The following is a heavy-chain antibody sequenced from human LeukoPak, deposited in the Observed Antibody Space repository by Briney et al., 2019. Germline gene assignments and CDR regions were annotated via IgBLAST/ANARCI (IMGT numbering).Heavy chain of an antibody. D-gene: IGHD3-3*01. Sequence: GGSLRLSCAASGFTFSSYAMSWVRQAPGKGLEWVSAISGSGGSTYYADSVKGRFTISRDNSKNTLYLQMNSLRAEDTAVYYCAKDTYYDFWSGYYPRLVYCYGMDVWGQGTTVTVSS. CDR2: ISGSGGST. CDR3: AKDTYYDFWSGYYPRLVYCYGMDV. CDR1: GFTFSSYA. J-gene: IGHJ6*02. V-gene: IGHV3-23*01.